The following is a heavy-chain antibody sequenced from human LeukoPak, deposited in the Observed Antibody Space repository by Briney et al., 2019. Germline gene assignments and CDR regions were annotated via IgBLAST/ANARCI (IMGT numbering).Heavy chain of an antibody. CDR3: ASLPYSAPFSFDY. D-gene: IGHD2-15*01. CDR2: IYSGGNT. Sequence: GGSLRLSCAASGFTVSSNYMSWVRQAPGKGLEWVSVIYSGGNTYYADSVKGRFTISRDNSKNTLYLQMNSLRAVDTAVYYCASLPYSAPFSFDYWGQGTLVTVSS. CDR1: GFTVSSNY. V-gene: IGHV3-53*01. J-gene: IGHJ4*02.